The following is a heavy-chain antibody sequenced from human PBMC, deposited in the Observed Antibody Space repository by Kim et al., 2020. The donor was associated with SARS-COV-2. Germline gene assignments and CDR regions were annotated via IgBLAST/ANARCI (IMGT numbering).Heavy chain of an antibody. V-gene: IGHV3-66*01. Sequence: ASMKGRFTNTRDNSKNTLYLKMNSLGAEDTAVYYCARDADCSGGSCYYDYWGQGTLVTVSS. D-gene: IGHD2-15*01. J-gene: IGHJ4*02. CDR3: ARDADCSGGSCYYDY.